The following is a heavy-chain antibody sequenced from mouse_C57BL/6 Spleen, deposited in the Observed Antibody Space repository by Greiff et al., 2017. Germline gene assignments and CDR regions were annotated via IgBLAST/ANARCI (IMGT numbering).Heavy chain of an antibody. Sequence: QVQLQQSGAELVRPGTSVKVSCKASGYAFTNYLIEWVKQRPGQGLEWIGVINPGSGGTNYNEKFKGKATLTADKSSSTAYMQLSSLTSEDSAVYFCARGKREGFDYWGQGTTLTVSS. J-gene: IGHJ2*01. CDR2: INPGSGGT. CDR1: GYAFTNYL. CDR3: ARGKREGFDY. V-gene: IGHV1-54*01.